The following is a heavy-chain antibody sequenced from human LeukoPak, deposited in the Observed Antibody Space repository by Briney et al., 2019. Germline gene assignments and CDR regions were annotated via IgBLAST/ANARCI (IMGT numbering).Heavy chain of an antibody. J-gene: IGHJ4*02. CDR3: ARGPQYGSGSYFDY. D-gene: IGHD3-10*01. V-gene: IGHV3-33*01. Sequence: GGSLRLSCAASGFTYSSYGMHWVRQAPGKGLEWVAVIWDDGSNKFYADSVKGRFTISRDNSKNTLYLQMNSLRAEDTTVYYCARGPQYGSGSYFDYWGQGTPVTVSS. CDR2: IWDDGSNK. CDR1: GFTYSSYG.